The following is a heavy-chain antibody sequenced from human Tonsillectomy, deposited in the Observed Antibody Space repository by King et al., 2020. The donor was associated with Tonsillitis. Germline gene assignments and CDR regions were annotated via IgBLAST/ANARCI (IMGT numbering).Heavy chain of an antibody. CDR3: ARVVRWTDGLDY. CDR1: GFTFSSYW. D-gene: IGHD4-23*01. J-gene: IGHJ4*02. CDR2: IKQDGSEK. Sequence: VQLVESGGGLVQPGGSLRLSCAASGFTFSSYWRSWVRQAPGKGLEWLANIKQDGSEKYYVDSVKGRFTISRDNAKNSLYLQMNSLRAEDTAVYYCARVVRWTDGLDYWGQGTLVTVSS. V-gene: IGHV3-7*01.